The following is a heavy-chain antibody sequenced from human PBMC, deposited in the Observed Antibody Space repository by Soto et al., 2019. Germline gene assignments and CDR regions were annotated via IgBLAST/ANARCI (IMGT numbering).Heavy chain of an antibody. CDR2: IKSKKDGGTT. J-gene: IGHJ4*02. CDR1: GLTFSNAW. Sequence: PGGSLRLSCAVSGLTFSNAWMNWVRQAPGKGLEWVGRIKSKKDGGTTDYAAPVKGRSTISRDDSKNTLYLQMNSLKSEDTAVYYCSGYCTNGVCYRDYWGQGTLVTVSS. V-gene: IGHV3-15*07. CDR3: SGYCTNGVCYRDY. D-gene: IGHD2-8*01.